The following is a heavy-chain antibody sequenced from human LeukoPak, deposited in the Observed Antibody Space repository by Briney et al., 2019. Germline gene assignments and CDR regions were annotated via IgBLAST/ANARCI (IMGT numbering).Heavy chain of an antibody. Sequence: SETLSLTCAVYGGSFSGYYWSWIRQPPGKGLEWIGEINHSGSTNYNPSLKSRVTISVDTSKNQFSLKLSSVTAADTAVHYCARGSYQSPRYCSSTSCYYYGMDVWGKGTTVTVSS. J-gene: IGHJ6*04. CDR1: GGSFSGYY. CDR3: ARGSYQSPRYCSSTSCYYYGMDV. V-gene: IGHV4-34*01. CDR2: INHSGST. D-gene: IGHD2-2*01.